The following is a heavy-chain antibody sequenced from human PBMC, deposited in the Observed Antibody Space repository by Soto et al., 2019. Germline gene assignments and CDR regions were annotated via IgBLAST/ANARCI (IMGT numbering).Heavy chain of an antibody. V-gene: IGHV1-3*01. D-gene: IGHD3-9*01. J-gene: IGHJ5*02. CDR3: ARALQVYYDILTGYYTPSNWFDP. CDR1: GYTFTSYA. CDR2: INAGNGNT. Sequence: QVQLVQSGAEVKKPGASVKVSCKASGYTFTSYAMHWVRQAPGQRLEWMGWINAGNGNTKYSQKFQGRVTITRDTSASTAYMELSSLRSEDTAVYYCARALQVYYDILTGYYTPSNWFDPWGQGTLVTVSS.